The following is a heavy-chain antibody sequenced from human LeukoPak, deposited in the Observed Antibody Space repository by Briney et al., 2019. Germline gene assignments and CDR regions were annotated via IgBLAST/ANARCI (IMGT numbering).Heavy chain of an antibody. CDR3: ARPDSSGSSYYGLDV. J-gene: IGHJ6*02. CDR1: GLILSNYG. D-gene: IGHD6-25*01. V-gene: IGHV3-33*01. CDR2: IWYDGSNQ. Sequence: GGSLRLSCAASGLILSNYGMHWVRQAPGKGLEWVALIWYDGSNQYYADPVKGRFTIPRDNSKNTVYLEMNSLRVEDTAVYYCARPDSSGSSYYGLDVWGQGTTVTVSS.